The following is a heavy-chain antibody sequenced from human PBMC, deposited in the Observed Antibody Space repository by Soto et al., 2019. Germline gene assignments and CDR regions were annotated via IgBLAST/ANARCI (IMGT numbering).Heavy chain of an antibody. Sequence: ASVKVSFKASGYTFTGYYMHWVRQAPGQGLEWMGWINPNSGGTNYAQKFQGRVTMTRDTSISTAYMELSRLRSDDTAVYYCARVAGITIFGVVITLSRLDPWGQGTLVTVSS. D-gene: IGHD3-3*01. V-gene: IGHV1-2*02. CDR1: GYTFTGYY. CDR3: ARVAGITIFGVVITLSRLDP. CDR2: INPNSGGT. J-gene: IGHJ5*02.